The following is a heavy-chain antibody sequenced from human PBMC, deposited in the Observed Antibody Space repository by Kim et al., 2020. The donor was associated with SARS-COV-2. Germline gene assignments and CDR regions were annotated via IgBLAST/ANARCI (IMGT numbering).Heavy chain of an antibody. Sequence: GGSLRLSCAASGFIFRSYGMHWVRQVPGKGLEWVAFIWYDGSNQEYADTVKGRVTISRDNSKNTLYLQLNSLRAGDTGVYYCARDLVAGRPTFYYGMDVWGQGTTVIVSS. CDR2: IWYDGSNQ. J-gene: IGHJ6*02. CDR1: GFIFRSYG. V-gene: IGHV3-33*01. CDR3: ARDLVAGRPTFYYGMDV. D-gene: IGHD5-12*01.